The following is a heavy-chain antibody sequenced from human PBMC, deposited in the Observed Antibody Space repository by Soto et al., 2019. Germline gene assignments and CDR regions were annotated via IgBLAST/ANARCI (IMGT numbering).Heavy chain of an antibody. CDR1: GGSISSYY. Sequence: SETLSLTCTVSGGSISSYYWSWIRQPPGKGLEWIGYIYYSGSTNYNPSLKSRVTISVDTSKNQFSLKLSSVAAADTAVYYCAKSMPYGAYYYYGMDVWGQGTTVTVSS. V-gene: IGHV4-59*01. D-gene: IGHD2-2*01. CDR3: AKSMPYGAYYYYGMDV. J-gene: IGHJ6*02. CDR2: IYYSGST.